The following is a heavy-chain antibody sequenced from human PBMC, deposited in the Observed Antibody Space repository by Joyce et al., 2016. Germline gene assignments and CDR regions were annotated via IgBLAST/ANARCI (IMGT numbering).Heavy chain of an antibody. CDR1: GASIRGSPYY. CDR3: ARDTSPRSIDS. J-gene: IGHJ4*02. D-gene: IGHD2/OR15-2a*01. V-gene: IGHV4-39*07. CDR2: IYYSGST. Sequence: QLHLQESGPGLVKPSETLSLNCTVSGASIRGSPYYWAWIRQSPGLGLEWIGGIYYSGSTYYNPSLKSRVTISVDTSKNRFSLTLTSMTAADTAVYFCARDTSPRSIDSWGQGTLVSVSS.